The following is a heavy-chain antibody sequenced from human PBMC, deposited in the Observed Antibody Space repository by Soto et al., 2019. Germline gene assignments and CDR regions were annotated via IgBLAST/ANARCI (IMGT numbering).Heavy chain of an antibody. Sequence: PSETLSLTCAVYGGSFSGYYWTWVRQPPGKGLEWIGEIFQSGSTNYTPSLESRVTISVDKSKNQFSLTLTSVTAADTAVYFCARGRGRYSSGWSWFDPWGQGILVTVSS. CDR1: GGSFSGYY. V-gene: IGHV4-34*01. D-gene: IGHD6-19*01. J-gene: IGHJ5*02. CDR2: IFQSGST. CDR3: ARGRGRYSSGWSWFDP.